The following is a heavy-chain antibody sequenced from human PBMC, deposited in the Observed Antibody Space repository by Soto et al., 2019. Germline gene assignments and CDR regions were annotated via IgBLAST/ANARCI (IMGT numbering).Heavy chain of an antibody. CDR1: GGSISSSSYY. CDR2: IYYSGST. Sequence: SETLSLTCTVSGGSISSSSYYWGWIRQPPGKGLEWIGSIYYSGSTYYNPSLKSRVTISVDTSKNQFSLKLSSVTAADTAVYYCARQGGWETNWFDPWGQGTLVTVSS. CDR3: ARQGGWETNWFDP. V-gene: IGHV4-39*01. D-gene: IGHD6-19*01. J-gene: IGHJ5*02.